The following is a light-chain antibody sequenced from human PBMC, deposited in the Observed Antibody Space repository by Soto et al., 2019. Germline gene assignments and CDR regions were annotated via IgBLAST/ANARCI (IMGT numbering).Light chain of an antibody. CDR3: CSYAGSYTHV. V-gene: IGLV2-11*01. J-gene: IGLJ1*01. Sequence: QSVLTQRRSVSVSPGQSVTISCTGTSSDVGTYTYVSWYQQHPGKAPKLIIYDVIKRPSGVPDRFSGSKSGNTVSLTISGLQAEDEADYYCCSYAGSYTHVFGTGTKVTVL. CDR1: SSDVGTYTY. CDR2: DVI.